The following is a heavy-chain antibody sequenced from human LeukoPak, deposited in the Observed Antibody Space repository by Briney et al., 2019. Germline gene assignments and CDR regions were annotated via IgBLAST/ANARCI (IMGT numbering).Heavy chain of an antibody. CDR1: GFTFSSYS. J-gene: IGHJ4*02. D-gene: IGHD3-10*01. V-gene: IGHV3-48*01. CDR2: ISSSSSTI. Sequence: GGSLRLSCAASGFTFSSYSMNWVRQAPGKGLEWVSYISSSSSTIYYADSVKGRFTISRDNAKNSLYLQMNSLRAEDTAVYYCARVSYGSGSYSGFDYWGQGTLVTVSS. CDR3: ARVSYGSGSYSGFDY.